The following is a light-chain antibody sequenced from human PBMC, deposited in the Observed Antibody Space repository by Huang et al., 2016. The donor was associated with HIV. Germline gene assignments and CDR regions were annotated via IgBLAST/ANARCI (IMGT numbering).Light chain of an antibody. J-gene: IGKJ1*01. V-gene: IGKV1-39*01. Sequence: DIQMTQSPSSLSAFVGDRVTNTCRASETISSYLNWYQQKPGKAPKLLMYATSNLQTGVPSRFSGSGSGTYFTLTISSLQPEDFATYYCQQTYDTLPWTFGQGTNVEI. CDR3: QQTYDTLPWT. CDR2: ATS. CDR1: ETISSY.